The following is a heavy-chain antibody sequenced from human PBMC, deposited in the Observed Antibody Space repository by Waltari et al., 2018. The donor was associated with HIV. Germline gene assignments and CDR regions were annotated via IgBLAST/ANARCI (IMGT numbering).Heavy chain of an antibody. D-gene: IGHD1-1*01. CDR3: AREAVTTNYYFDN. J-gene: IGHJ4*02. CDR1: GFTFNNYI. Sequence: VQLVESGGGVVQPGRSLRLSCTGSGFTFNNYILHWVRQAPGKGLEWIALISYDGSDKDYADSLRGRFTISRDNSKNTLFLQMDSLRIEDTALYYCAREAVTTNYYFDNWGQGTLVTVS. V-gene: IGHV3-30*04. CDR2: ISYDGSDK.